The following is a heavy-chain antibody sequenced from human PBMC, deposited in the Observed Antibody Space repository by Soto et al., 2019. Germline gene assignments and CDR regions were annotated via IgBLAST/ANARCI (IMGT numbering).Heavy chain of an antibody. CDR1: GFTFSRFS. V-gene: IGHV3-21*01. Sequence: SGGSLRRSCEASGFTFSRFSMNWVRQVPGKGLEWVASISSASSETWYADSVKGRFIISRDNAQNSLFLQMNTLRPEDSAIYYCARVAYWGPGTQVTVSS. CDR3: ARVAY. CDR2: ISSASSET. J-gene: IGHJ4*02.